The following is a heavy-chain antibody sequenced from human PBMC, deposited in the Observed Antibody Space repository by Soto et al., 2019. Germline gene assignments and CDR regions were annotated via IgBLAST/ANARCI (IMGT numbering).Heavy chain of an antibody. CDR2: IWYDGSNK. Sequence: GGSLRLSCAASGFTFSSYGMHWVRQAPGKGLEWVAVIWYDGSNKYYADSVKGRFTISRDNSKNTLYLQMNSLRAEDTAVYYCARDGGSGTPMYYYYYMDVWGKGTTVTVSS. V-gene: IGHV3-33*01. CDR1: GFTFSSYG. D-gene: IGHD3-10*01. J-gene: IGHJ6*03. CDR3: ARDGGSGTPMYYYYYMDV.